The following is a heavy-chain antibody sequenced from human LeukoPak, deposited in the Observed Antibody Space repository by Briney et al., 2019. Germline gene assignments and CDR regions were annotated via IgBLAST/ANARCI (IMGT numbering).Heavy chain of an antibody. CDR1: GGSFSGYY. Sequence: SETLSLTCAVYGGSFSGYYWSWIRQPPGKGLEWIGEINHSGSTNYNPSLKSRVTISVDTSKNQFSLKLSSVTAADTAVYYCARAGSDEILTGYRRWDFDYWGQGTLVTVSS. V-gene: IGHV4-34*01. CDR2: INHSGST. D-gene: IGHD3-9*01. J-gene: IGHJ4*02. CDR3: ARAGSDEILTGYRRWDFDY.